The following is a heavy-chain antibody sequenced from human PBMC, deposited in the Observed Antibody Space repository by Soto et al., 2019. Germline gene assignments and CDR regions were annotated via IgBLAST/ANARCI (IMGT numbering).Heavy chain of an antibody. Sequence: QVQLVESGGGVVQPGRSLRLSCAASGFTFSRHTMHWVRQAPGKGLEWVAAISDDGSNTYYADSVKGRFTISRDNSKNTLYLQLNSLSSEDTAVHHCARELYYDFWSGFNTHPYYFDYWGQGTLLTVSS. D-gene: IGHD3-3*01. J-gene: IGHJ4*02. CDR3: ARELYYDFWSGFNTHPYYFDY. V-gene: IGHV3-30-3*01. CDR2: ISDDGSNT. CDR1: GFTFSRHT.